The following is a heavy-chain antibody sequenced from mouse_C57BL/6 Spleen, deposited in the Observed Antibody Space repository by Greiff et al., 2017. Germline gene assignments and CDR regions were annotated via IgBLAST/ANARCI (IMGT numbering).Heavy chain of an antibody. CDR2: LYPGDGDT. V-gene: IGHV1-80*01. J-gene: IGHJ2*01. CDR3: ARGSSYLNYLDY. Sequence: VQLQQSGAELVKPGASVKISCKASGYAFSSYWMNWVKQRPGKGLEWIGQLYPGDGDTNYNGKFKGKATLTADKSSSTAYMQLSSLTSEDSAVYFCARGSSYLNYLDYWGQGTTLTVSS. CDR1: GYAFSSYW. D-gene: IGHD1-1*01.